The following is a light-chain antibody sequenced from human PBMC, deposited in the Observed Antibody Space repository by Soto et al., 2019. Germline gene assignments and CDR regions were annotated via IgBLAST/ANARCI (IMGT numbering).Light chain of an antibody. CDR1: SSNIGAGYD. J-gene: IGLJ2*01. CDR2: GNS. CDR3: QSYDSSLSGSV. Sequence: QSVLTQPPSVSGAPGQRVTISCTGSSSNIGAGYDVHWYQQLPGTAPKLLIYGNSNRPSGVPDRFSGSKSGTSASLAITGLQAEHEADYYSQSYDSSLSGSVFGGGTKLTVL. V-gene: IGLV1-40*01.